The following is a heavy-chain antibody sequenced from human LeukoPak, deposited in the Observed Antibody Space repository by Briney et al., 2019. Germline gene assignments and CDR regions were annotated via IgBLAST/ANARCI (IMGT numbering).Heavy chain of an antibody. CDR1: GFIFSSYG. CDR3: ARVVVGANNWFDP. CDR2: ISYDGSYK. V-gene: IGHV3-30*03. J-gene: IGHJ5*02. D-gene: IGHD1-26*01. Sequence: GGSLRLSCAASGFIFSSYGMHWVRQAPGKGLKWVAVISYDGSYKYYADSVKGRFTISRDNSMNTLYLQMNSLRAEDTAQYYCARVVVGANNWFDPWGQGTLVTVSS.